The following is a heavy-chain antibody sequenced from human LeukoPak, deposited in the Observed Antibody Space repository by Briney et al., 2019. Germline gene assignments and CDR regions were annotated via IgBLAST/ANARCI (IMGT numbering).Heavy chain of an antibody. CDR2: IYYSGST. Sequence: SETLSLTCTVSGGSISSYYWSWIRQPPGKGLEWIGYIYYSGSTNYNPSLKSRVTISVDTSKNQFSLKLSSVTAADTAVYYCARGEQLWSSWGRGTLVTVSS. V-gene: IGHV4-59*01. CDR1: GGSISSYY. J-gene: IGHJ4*02. D-gene: IGHD5-18*01. CDR3: ARGEQLWSS.